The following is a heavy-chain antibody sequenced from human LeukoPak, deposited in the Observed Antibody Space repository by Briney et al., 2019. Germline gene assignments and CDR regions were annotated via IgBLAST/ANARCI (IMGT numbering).Heavy chain of an antibody. CDR3: ARKIAVAGKGEDY. J-gene: IGHJ4*02. Sequence: ASVKVSCKASGYTFTSYYMHWVRQAPGQGLEWMGIINPSGGSTSYAQKFQGRVTITADKSTSTAYMELSSLRSEDTAVYYCARKIAVAGKGEDYWGQGTLVTVSS. V-gene: IGHV1-46*01. CDR2: INPSGGST. CDR1: GYTFTSYY. D-gene: IGHD6-19*01.